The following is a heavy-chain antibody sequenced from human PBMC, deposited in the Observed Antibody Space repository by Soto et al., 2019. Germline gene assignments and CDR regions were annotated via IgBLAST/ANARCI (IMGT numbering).Heavy chain of an antibody. Sequence: QVQIVQSAAEVKKPGSSVKVSCKASGYTFTKYPIHWVRQAPGQRLEWMGWINAGDGNTRYSQRFQGRITIIRDTSASTVYMELSSLRSEDTAVYFCARETSQEVLAAHYMDVCGKGTTVIVSS. V-gene: IGHV1-3*01. CDR1: GYTFTKYP. CDR3: ARETSQEVLAAHYMDV. J-gene: IGHJ6*03. CDR2: INAGDGNT. D-gene: IGHD2-15*01.